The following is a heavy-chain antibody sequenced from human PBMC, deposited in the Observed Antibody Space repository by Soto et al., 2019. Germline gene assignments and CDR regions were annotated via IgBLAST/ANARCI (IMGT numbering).Heavy chain of an antibody. D-gene: IGHD6-19*01. CDR1: GGSITRNDHY. Sequence: QLQLQESGPGLVRPSETLSLIWTVSGGSITRNDHYWGWIRQSPGKGLKWIGDIKSSGSTNYNLSLKSRVSMSVETSKNQFSLKMNSVTAADTAVYYCARLGSSGWYQGSYFDYWGQGTLVTVSS. CDR2: IKSSGST. V-gene: IGHV4-39*01. J-gene: IGHJ4*02. CDR3: ARLGSSGWYQGSYFDY.